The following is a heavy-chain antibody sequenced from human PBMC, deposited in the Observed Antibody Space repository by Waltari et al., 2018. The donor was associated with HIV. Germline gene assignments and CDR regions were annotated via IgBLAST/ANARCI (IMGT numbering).Heavy chain of an antibody. V-gene: IGHV6-1*01. CDR1: GDSVSSNSAA. CDR3: ARDQTYSGWSSFDS. Sequence: QVQLQQSGPELVKPSQTLSLTCAISGDSVSSNSAAWNWIRQSPSRGLEWLGRTYYRSKWYNDYAVSVKSRMTIDSDTSTTHFFLQLNSVTPEDTAVYYCARDQTYSGWSSFDSWGHGTLVTVSS. CDR2: TYYRSKWYN. J-gene: IGHJ4*01. D-gene: IGHD6-19*01.